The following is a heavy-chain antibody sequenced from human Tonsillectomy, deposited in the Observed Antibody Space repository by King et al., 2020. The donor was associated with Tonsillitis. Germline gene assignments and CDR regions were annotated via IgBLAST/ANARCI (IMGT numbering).Heavy chain of an antibody. CDR2: INHGGST. D-gene: IGHD2-15*01. J-gene: IGHJ6*02. V-gene: IGHV4-34*01. CDR3: ASLRGCSGGSWCRGYYGRDV. CDR1: GGSFSDYY. Sequence: VQLQQWGAGLLKPSETLSLTCAVYGGSFSDYYWSWIRQPPGKGLEWIGEINHGGSTNYNPSLKSRVTVSVDTSKNQFSLRLNSVTAADTAVYYCASLRGCSGGSWCRGYYGRDVWGQGTTVTVSS.